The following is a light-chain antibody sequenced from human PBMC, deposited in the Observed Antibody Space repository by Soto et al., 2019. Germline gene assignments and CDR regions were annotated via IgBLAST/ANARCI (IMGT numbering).Light chain of an antibody. Sequence: EIVMTQSPGTLSVSPGDRATLSCRTSQSVSSKLAWYQQKPGKAPRLLIYGASTRATGVPARFSGSGSGTEFTLTISSLQSDDVAVYFCQQYYDWPTFGQGTQLDIK. CDR1: QSVSSK. J-gene: IGKJ2*01. V-gene: IGKV3-15*01. CDR2: GAS. CDR3: QQYYDWPT.